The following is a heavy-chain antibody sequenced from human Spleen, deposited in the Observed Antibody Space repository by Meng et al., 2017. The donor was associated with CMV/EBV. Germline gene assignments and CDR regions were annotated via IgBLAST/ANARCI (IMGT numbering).Heavy chain of an antibody. CDR3: ARHTDIVVVAATGGRWDQYYFDY. CDR2: ISAYNGNT. CDR1: GYTFTSYG. V-gene: IGHV1-18*01. J-gene: IGHJ4*02. D-gene: IGHD2-15*01. Sequence: ASVKVSCKASGYTFTSYGISWVRQAPGQGLEWMGWISAYNGNTNYAQKLQGRVTMTTDTSTSTAYMELRSLRSDDTAVYYCARHTDIVVVAATGGRWDQYYFDYWGQGTLVTVSS.